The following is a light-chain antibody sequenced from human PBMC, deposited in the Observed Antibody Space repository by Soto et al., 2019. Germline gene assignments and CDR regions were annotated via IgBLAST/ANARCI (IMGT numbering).Light chain of an antibody. V-gene: IGLV2-14*01. J-gene: IGLJ1*01. CDR2: EVS. CDR3: NSYARSGTLV. Sequence: QSALTQPASVSGSPGQSITLSCTGTSSDVGGYNYVSWYQQHPGKAPKLMIYEVSNRPSGVSNRFSGSKSGNTASLTISGLQAEDEADYYCNSYARSGTLVFGTGTQLTVL. CDR1: SSDVGGYNY.